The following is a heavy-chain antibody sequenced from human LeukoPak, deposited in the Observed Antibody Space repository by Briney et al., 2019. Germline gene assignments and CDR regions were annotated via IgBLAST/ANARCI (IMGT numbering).Heavy chain of an antibody. J-gene: IGHJ4*01. CDR2: IFSTWTT. CDR3: VRVGEIWSNGGYFDS. Sequence: PSETLSLTCTVSGDSITGRYWSWIRQPAGKGLEWLGRIFSTWTTPYNASFTSRLTMSVHTSKCQPSLKLNSVTAADTAVYYCVRVGEIWSNGGYFDSWGQGILVTVSS. CDR1: GDSITGRY. D-gene: IGHD3-16*01. V-gene: IGHV4-4*07.